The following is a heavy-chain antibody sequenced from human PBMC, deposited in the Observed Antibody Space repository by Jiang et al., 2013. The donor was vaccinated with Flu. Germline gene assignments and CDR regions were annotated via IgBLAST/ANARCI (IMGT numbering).Heavy chain of an antibody. CDR1: GGSIGSYY. CDR3: ARSYYFTSGSYGY. CDR2: IYASGST. J-gene: IGHJ4*02. V-gene: IGHV4-4*07. D-gene: IGHD3-10*01. Sequence: LLKPSETLSLTCTVSGGSIGSYYWSWIRQPAGKGLEWIGRIYASGSTNYNPSLKSRATISLDTSKNQFSLKLSSVTAADTAVYYCARSYYFTSGSYGYWGQGTLVTVSS.